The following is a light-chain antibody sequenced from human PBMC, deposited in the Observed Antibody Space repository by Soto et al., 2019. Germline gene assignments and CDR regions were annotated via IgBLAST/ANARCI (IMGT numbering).Light chain of an antibody. V-gene: IGLV2-23*02. CDR1: SSDVGSHNL. J-gene: IGLJ7*01. CDR2: EVS. Sequence: QSALTQPASVSGSPGQSITISCTGTSSDVGSHNLVSWYQQHPGQAPKLMIYEVSKRPLGVSARFSASKSGNTASLTVSGLQAEDEADYYCCSSGGRRAVFGGGTQLPVL. CDR3: CSSGGRRAV.